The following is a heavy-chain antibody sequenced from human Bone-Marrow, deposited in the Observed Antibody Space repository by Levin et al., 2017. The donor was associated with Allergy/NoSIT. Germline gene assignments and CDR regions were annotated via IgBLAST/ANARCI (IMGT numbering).Heavy chain of an antibody. Sequence: ASVKVSCKVSGYTFTGYYLQWVRQAPGQGLEWLGWINPHNGDTDFAQKFQGRVTMTRDTSIRTAYMELTSLKSDDTAVYFCARRSDNTGYPLDYWGQGTLVTVSS. CDR1: GYTFTGYY. J-gene: IGHJ4*01. CDR3: ARRSDNTGYPLDY. V-gene: IGHV1-2*02. CDR2: INPHNGDT. D-gene: IGHD3-22*01.